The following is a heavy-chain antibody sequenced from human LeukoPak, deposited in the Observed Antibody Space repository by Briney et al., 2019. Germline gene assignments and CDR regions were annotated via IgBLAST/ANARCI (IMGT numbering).Heavy chain of an antibody. CDR2: IKRDGSEK. V-gene: IGHV3-7*05. CDR3: ARGSEGGSPFDY. CDR1: RFTFSSYA. Sequence: PGRSLRLSCAASRFTFSSYAMHWVRQAPGKGLEWVANIKRDGSEKYYVDSVKGRFTISRDNAKNSLYLQMNSLRVEDTAEYYCARGSEGGSPFDYWGQGTLVTVSS. J-gene: IGHJ4*02. D-gene: IGHD3-16*01.